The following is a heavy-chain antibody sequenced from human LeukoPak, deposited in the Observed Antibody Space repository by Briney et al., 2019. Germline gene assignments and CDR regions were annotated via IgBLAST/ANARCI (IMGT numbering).Heavy chain of an antibody. Sequence: GASVKVSCMTSGYRFTGYYLHWVRQAPGQGLEWMGWMNPKSGATDYARKFQGRVTMTRDTSISTAYMELTRLRSDDTAVYFCARGSDYDDYFYMDFWGKGTTVTVSS. V-gene: IGHV1-2*02. CDR3: ARGSDYDDYFYMDF. CDR1: GYRFTGYY. J-gene: IGHJ6*03. CDR2: MNPKSGAT.